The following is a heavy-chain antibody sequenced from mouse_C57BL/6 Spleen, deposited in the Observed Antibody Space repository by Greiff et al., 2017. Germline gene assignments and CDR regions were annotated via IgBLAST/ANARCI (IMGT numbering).Heavy chain of an antibody. CDR1: GYTFTDYN. J-gene: IGHJ1*03. V-gene: IGHV1-22*01. Sequence: VQLQQSGPELVKPGASVKMSCKASGYTFTDYNMHWVKQSHGKSLEWIGYINPNNGGTSYNQKFKGKATLTVNKSSSTAYMELRSLTSEDSAVYYCAYYCGSSYWYFDVWGTGTTVTVSS. D-gene: IGHD1-1*01. CDR2: INPNNGGT. CDR3: AYYCGSSYWYFDV.